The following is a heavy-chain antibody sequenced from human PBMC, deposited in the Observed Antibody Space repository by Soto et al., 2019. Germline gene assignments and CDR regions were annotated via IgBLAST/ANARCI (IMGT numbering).Heavy chain of an antibody. CDR1: GGTFSSYT. D-gene: IGHD1-26*01. Sequence: QVQLVQSGAEVKKPGSSVKVSCKASGGTFSSYTFIWVRQAPGQGLEWMGRIIPIIGKATSAQNFQGTVKINAGKPTSTANLELSRLSSEDTAVYYCAVCDDVIIHEGPSALYWRQRPLVNVSS. CDR2: IIPIIGKA. V-gene: IGHV1-69*02. J-gene: IGHJ4*02. CDR3: AVCDDVIIHEGPSALY.